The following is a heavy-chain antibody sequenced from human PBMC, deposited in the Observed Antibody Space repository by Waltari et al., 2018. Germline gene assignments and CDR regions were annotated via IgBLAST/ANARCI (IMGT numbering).Heavy chain of an antibody. CDR3: ARWVNYYDSSGLDAFDI. J-gene: IGHJ3*02. CDR2: IYHSGGT. Sequence: QVQLQESGPGLVKPSETLSLTCAVSGYSISSGYYWGWIRQPPGKGLEWIGSIYHSGGTYYNPSLKSRVPISVDTSKNQFSLKLSSVTAADTAVYYCARWVNYYDSSGLDAFDIWGQGTMVTVSS. V-gene: IGHV4-38-2*01. D-gene: IGHD3-22*01. CDR1: GYSISSGYY.